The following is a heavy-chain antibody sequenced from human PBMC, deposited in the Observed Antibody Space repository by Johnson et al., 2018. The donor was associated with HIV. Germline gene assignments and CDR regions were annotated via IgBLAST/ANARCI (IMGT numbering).Heavy chain of an antibody. CDR2: ISSSCSTI. V-gene: IGHV3-11*04. CDR1: GFTFSDFY. CDR3: AKGSTVVNDAFDI. J-gene: IGHJ3*02. D-gene: IGHD4-23*01. Sequence: VQLVESGGGLVKPGGSLRLSCTASGFTFSDFYMSWIRQAPGKGLEWLSYISSSCSTIYYADSVKGRFTISRDNAKNSLYLQMNSLRAEDTAVYYCAKGSTVVNDAFDIWGQGTMVTVSS.